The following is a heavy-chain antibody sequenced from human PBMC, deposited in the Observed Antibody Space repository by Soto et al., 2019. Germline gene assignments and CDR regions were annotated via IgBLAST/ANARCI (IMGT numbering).Heavy chain of an antibody. D-gene: IGHD6-19*01. J-gene: IGHJ4*02. CDR1: GYTFTSYY. Sequence: AAVKVSCKASGYTFTSYYMHWVRQAPGQRLEWMGIINPSGGSTSYAQKFQGRVTMTRDTSTSTVYMELSSLRSEDTVVYHFARSYSSGWYDYWGQGTLFTSS. CDR3: ARSYSSGWYDY. CDR2: INPSGGST. V-gene: IGHV1-46*01.